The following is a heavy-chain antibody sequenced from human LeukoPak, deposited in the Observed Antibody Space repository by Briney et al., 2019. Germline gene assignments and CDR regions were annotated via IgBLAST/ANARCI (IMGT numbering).Heavy chain of an antibody. V-gene: IGHV4-34*01. CDR2: INHSGST. CDR3: ARGCLLRFLEWLQTTSYCWFDP. CDR1: GGSFSGYY. D-gene: IGHD3-3*01. J-gene: IGHJ5*02. Sequence: SETLSLTCAVYGGSFSGYYWSWIRQPPGKGLEWIGEINHSGSTNYNPSLKSRVTISVDTSKNQFSLKLSSATAADTAVYYCARGCLLRFLEWLQTTSYCWFDPWGQGTLVTVSS.